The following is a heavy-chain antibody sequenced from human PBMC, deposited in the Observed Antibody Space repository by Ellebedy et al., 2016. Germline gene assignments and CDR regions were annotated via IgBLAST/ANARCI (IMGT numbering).Heavy chain of an antibody. D-gene: IGHD4-17*01. CDR3: VHRTTVTSVDY. Sequence: SGPTLVKPTQTLTLTCTFSGFSLTTNQVVVGWVRQPPGQALEWLAFVYGHDDKRYSPSLKSRLTITKDTSKNQVVLTLTNMDPVDTATYYCVHRTTVTSVDYWGQGTLVTVSS. CDR2: VYGHDDK. CDR1: GFSLTTNQVV. J-gene: IGHJ4*02. V-gene: IGHV2-5*01.